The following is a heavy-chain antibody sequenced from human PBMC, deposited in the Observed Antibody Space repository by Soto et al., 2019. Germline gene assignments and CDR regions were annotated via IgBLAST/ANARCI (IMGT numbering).Heavy chain of an antibody. Sequence: GGSLRLSCAASGFTFDDYAMHWVRQAPGKGLEWVSGISWNSGSIGYADSVKGRFTISRDNAKNSLYLQMNSLRAEDTALYYCAKDGLKYCSGGSCYSHFDYWGQGTLVTVSS. V-gene: IGHV3-9*01. CDR1: GFTFDDYA. CDR3: AKDGLKYCSGGSCYSHFDY. J-gene: IGHJ4*02. D-gene: IGHD2-15*01. CDR2: ISWNSGSI.